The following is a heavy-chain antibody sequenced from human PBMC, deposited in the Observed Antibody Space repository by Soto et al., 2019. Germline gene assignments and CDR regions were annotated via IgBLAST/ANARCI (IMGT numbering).Heavy chain of an antibody. CDR3: ARGPFGELFFCYFDY. CDR2: IIPICGTA. D-gene: IGHD3-10*01. J-gene: IGHJ4*02. V-gene: IGHV1-69*01. Sequence: QVQLVQSGAEVKKPGSSVKVSCKASGGTFSSYAISWVRQAPGQGLEWMGGIIPICGTANYAQKCQGRVTSTADDSTSTAYMELSSLRSEDTAVYYCARGPFGELFFCYFDYWGQGTLVTVSS. CDR1: GGTFSSYA.